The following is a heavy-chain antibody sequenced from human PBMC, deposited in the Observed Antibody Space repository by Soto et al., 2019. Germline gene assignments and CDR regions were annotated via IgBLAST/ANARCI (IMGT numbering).Heavy chain of an antibody. CDR1: GFSFSDHY. D-gene: IGHD5-12*01. CDR2: SRNKANSYST. CDR3: ASSVEVATIGYFYYMDI. V-gene: IGHV3-72*01. Sequence: GGSLRLSCAASGFSFSDHYMDWLRQAPGKGLEWVGRSRNKANSYSTEYAASVKGRFTISRDESKDSLYLQMNSLKTEDTAVYYCASSVEVATIGYFYYMDIWGKGTTVTVSS. J-gene: IGHJ6*03.